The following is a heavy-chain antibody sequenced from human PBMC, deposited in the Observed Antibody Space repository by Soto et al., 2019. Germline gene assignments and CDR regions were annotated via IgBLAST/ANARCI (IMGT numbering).Heavy chain of an antibody. CDR3: ARLFGVHNTLPFWLGYFDY. V-gene: IGHV1-46*01. D-gene: IGHD3-3*01. J-gene: IGHJ4*02. Sequence: ASVKVSCKASGYTFTGQYIHWVRQAPGQGLEWMGIINPSGGSTSYAQKFQGRVVMTSDTSTSTVYVELSRLISEDTAIYYCARLFGVHNTLPFWLGYFDYSGQGTLVTVSS. CDR1: GYTFTGQY. CDR2: INPSGGST.